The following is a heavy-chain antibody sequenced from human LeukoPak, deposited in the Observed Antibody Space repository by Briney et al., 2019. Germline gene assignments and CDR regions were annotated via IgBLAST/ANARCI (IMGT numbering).Heavy chain of an antibody. J-gene: IGHJ4*02. Sequence: TGGSLRLSCAASGFTFSDYYMSWIRQAPGKGLEWVSYISSSGSTLYYADSVKGRFTISRDNAKNSLYLQMNSLRAEDTAVYYCARFGYYGSGSYSFDYWGQGTLVTVSS. V-gene: IGHV3-11*01. D-gene: IGHD3-10*01. CDR1: GFTFSDYY. CDR3: ARFGYYGSGSYSFDY. CDR2: ISSSGSTL.